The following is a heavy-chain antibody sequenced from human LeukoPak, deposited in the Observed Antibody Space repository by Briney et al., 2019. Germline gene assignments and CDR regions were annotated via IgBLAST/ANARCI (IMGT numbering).Heavy chain of an antibody. J-gene: IGHJ6*02. CDR2: INPNSGGT. V-gene: IGHV1-2*02. Sequence: ASVTVSCKASGYTFTCYYMHWVRQAPGQGLEWMGWINPNSGGTNYAQKFQGRVTMTRDTSISTAYMELSRLRSDDTAVYYCARDRYRQWLAPPNYYGMDVWGQGTTVTVSS. CDR1: GYTFTCYY. CDR3: ARDRYRQWLAPPNYYGMDV. D-gene: IGHD6-19*01.